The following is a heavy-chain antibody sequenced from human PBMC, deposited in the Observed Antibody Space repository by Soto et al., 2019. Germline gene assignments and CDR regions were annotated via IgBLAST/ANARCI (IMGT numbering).Heavy chain of an antibody. J-gene: IGHJ5*02. D-gene: IGHD3-22*01. CDR1: GGTFSSYA. Sequence: ASVKVSCKASGGTFSSYAISWVRQAPGQGLEWMGGIIPIFGTANYAQKFQGRVTITADESTSTAYMELSSLRSEDTAVYYCATAVYDSSGYYGFDPWGQGTLVTVSS. V-gene: IGHV1-69*13. CDR2: IIPIFGTA. CDR3: ATAVYDSSGYYGFDP.